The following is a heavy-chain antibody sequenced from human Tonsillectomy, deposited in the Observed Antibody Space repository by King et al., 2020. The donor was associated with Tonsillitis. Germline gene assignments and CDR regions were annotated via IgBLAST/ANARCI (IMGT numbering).Heavy chain of an antibody. D-gene: IGHD3-10*01. CDR3: ARGRDYDGWGSWGY. Sequence: QLVQSGAELKKPGASVMISCTASGYTFTGYYIFYVRQAPGQGLEWMGWVNPRSGSTSYSQKFQGRVTMTRDTSINTTYMELDRLTSDDTAVYYCARGRDYDGWGSWGYGGQGPLLPVSS. CDR2: VNPRSGST. J-gene: IGHJ4*02. CDR1: GYTFTGYY. V-gene: IGHV1-2*02.